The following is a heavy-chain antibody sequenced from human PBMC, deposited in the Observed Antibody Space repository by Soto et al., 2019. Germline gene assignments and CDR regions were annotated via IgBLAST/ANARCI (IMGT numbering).Heavy chain of an antibody. CDR2: IIPILGIA. D-gene: IGHD6-13*01. CDR3: ARVNRGSWKLDFDY. V-gene: IGHV1-69*02. CDR1: GGTFSSYT. J-gene: IGHJ4*02. Sequence: QVQLVQSGAEVKKPGSSVKVSCKASGGTFSSYTISWVRQAPGQGLEWMGRIIPILGIANYAQKFQGRVTITAHKSTSTAYMALSSLRSEDTAVYYCARVNRGSWKLDFDYWGQGTLVTVSS.